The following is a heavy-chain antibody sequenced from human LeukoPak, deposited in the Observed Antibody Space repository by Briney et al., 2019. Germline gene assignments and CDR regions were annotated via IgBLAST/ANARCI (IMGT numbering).Heavy chain of an antibody. CDR1: GYTFITSG. CDR3: ARDEKPGIAVAGSLYYYYYGMDV. J-gene: IGHJ6*02. D-gene: IGHD6-19*01. Sequence: ASVKVSCKASGYTFITSGIAWVRQAPGQGLEWMGRINPNSGGTNYAQKFQGRVTMTRDTSISTAYMELSSLRSEDTAVYYCARDEKPGIAVAGSLYYYYYGMDVWGQGTTVTVSS. V-gene: IGHV1-2*06. CDR2: INPNSGGT.